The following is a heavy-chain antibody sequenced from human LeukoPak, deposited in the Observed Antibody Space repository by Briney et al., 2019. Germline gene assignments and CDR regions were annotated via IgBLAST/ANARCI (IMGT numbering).Heavy chain of an antibody. CDR1: GDSVSSNSAA. CDR2: TYYRSKWYN. CDR3: ARDRHSGSPPVDWFDP. D-gene: IGHD1-26*01. V-gene: IGHV6-1*01. J-gene: IGHJ5*02. Sequence: SQTLSLTCAISGDSVSSNSAAWNWIRQSPSRGLEWLGRTYYRSKWYNDHAVSVKSRITINPDTSKNQFSLQLNSVTPEDTAVYYCARDRHSGSPPVDWFDPWGQGTLVTVSS.